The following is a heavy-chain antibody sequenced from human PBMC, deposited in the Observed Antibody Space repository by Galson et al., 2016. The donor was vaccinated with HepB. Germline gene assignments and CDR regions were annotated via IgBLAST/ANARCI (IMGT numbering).Heavy chain of an antibody. CDR3: ARDRRYCSTFSCPNWFDL. CDR1: GYSFTNYF. J-gene: IGHJ5*02. CDR2: LNPSGGGT. D-gene: IGHD2-2*01. V-gene: IGHV1-46*01. Sequence: SVKVSCKAPGYSFTNYFMHWLRQAPGQGLEWMGILNPSGGGTRYAQTFQGRVNMTRDTSTNTVYMELSSLRSDDTAIYFCARDRRYCSTFSCPNWFDLWGQGTLVTVSS.